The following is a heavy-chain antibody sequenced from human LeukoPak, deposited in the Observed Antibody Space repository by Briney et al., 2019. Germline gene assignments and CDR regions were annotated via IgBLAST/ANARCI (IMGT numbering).Heavy chain of an antibody. J-gene: IGHJ2*01. Sequence: DPSETLSLTCTVSGGSISSSTYYWGWIPQPPGKGLEWIGSIYYSGSNYYNPSLKSRVTIFVDTSKNQFSLKLSSVTAADTAVYYCATMSSGWYRNWYFDLWGRGTLVTVSS. V-gene: IGHV4-39*01. CDR2: IYYSGSN. CDR1: GGSISSSTYY. CDR3: ATMSSGWYRNWYFDL. D-gene: IGHD6-19*01.